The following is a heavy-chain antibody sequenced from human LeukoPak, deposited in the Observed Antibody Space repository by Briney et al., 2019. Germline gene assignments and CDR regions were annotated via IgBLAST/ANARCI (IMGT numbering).Heavy chain of an antibody. V-gene: IGHV1-2*02. J-gene: IGHJ3*02. CDR2: INPNSGGT. D-gene: IGHD6-19*01. CDR1: GYTFTGYY. CDR3: ATTIAVAGRDAFDI. Sequence: ASVKVSCKASGYTFTGYYMHWVRQAPGQGLEWMGWINPNSGGTNYVQKFQGRVTMTRETSISTAYMELSRLRSDDTAVYYCATTIAVAGRDAFDIWGQGTMVTVSS.